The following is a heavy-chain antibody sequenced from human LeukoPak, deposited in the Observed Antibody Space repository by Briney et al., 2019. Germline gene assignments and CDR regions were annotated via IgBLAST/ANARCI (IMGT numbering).Heavy chain of an antibody. V-gene: IGHV4-38-2*02. J-gene: IGHJ4*02. CDR2: IYHSGST. Sequence: PSETLSLTCTVSGYSISSGYYWGWIRQPPGKGLEWIGSIYHSGSTYYNPSLKSRVTISVDTSKNQFSLKLSSVTAADTAVYYCARGRSSGWYSAKDYYFDYWGQGTLVTVSS. D-gene: IGHD6-19*01. CDR1: GYSISSGYY. CDR3: ARGRSSGWYSAKDYYFDY.